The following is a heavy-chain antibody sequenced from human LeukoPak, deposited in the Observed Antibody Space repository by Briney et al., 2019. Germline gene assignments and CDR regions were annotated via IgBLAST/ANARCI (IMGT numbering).Heavy chain of an antibody. V-gene: IGHV3-7*03. CDR3: AKDIEPPGLFFDY. J-gene: IGHJ4*02. Sequence: GGSLRLSCAASGFTFSSFWMSWVRQAPGKGLEWVANIKYDGSEIDYVDSVKGRFTISRDNAKNSRYLHMNSLRAEDTAIYYCAKDIEPPGLFFDYWGQGTLVTVSS. CDR2: IKYDGSEI. CDR1: GFTFSSFW. D-gene: IGHD1-14*01.